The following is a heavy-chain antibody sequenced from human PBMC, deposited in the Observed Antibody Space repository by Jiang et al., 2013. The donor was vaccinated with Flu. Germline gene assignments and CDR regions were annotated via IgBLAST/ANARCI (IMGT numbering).Heavy chain of an antibody. D-gene: IGHD2-2*01. Sequence: LLKPSETLSLTCAVYGGSFSGYYWSWIRQPPGKGLEWIGEINHSGSTNYNPSLKSRVTMSVDTSKNQFSLKLSSVTAADTAVYYCAKGHCSSTSCSPPDWFDPWGQGTLVTVSS. V-gene: IGHV4-34*01. J-gene: IGHJ5*02. CDR3: AKGHCSSTSCSPPDWFDP. CDR1: GGSFSGYY. CDR2: INHSGST.